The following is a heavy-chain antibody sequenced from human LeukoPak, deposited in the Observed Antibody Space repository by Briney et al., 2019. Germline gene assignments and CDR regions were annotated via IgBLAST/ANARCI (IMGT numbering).Heavy chain of an antibody. V-gene: IGHV4-39*01. Sequence: SETLSLTCTVSGGSISSSHYYWGWIRQTPEEGLEWLGTIYYSGTTYYNPSLESRVTISEDTSKNQFSLTLRSVTAADTAVYYCARQISDYYYYYIDVWGKGTTVTVSS. J-gene: IGHJ6*03. CDR2: IYYSGTT. D-gene: IGHD3-10*01. CDR3: ARQISDYYYYYIDV. CDR1: GGSISSSHYY.